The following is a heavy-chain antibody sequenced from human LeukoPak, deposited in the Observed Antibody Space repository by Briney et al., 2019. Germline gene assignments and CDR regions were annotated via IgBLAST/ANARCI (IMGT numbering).Heavy chain of an antibody. CDR1: GFTFSSYA. CDR3: ASIMIVVVTSNDAFDI. J-gene: IGHJ3*02. V-gene: IGHV3-23*01. Sequence: GGSLRLSCAASGFTFSSYAMSWVRQAPGKGLEWVSAISGSGGSTYYADSVQGRFTISRDNSKNTLYLQMNSLRAEDTAVYYCASIMIVVVTSNDAFDIWGQGTMVTVSS. CDR2: ISGSGGST. D-gene: IGHD3-22*01.